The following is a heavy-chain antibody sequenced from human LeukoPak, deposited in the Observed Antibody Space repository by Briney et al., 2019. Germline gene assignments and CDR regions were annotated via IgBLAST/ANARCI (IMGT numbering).Heavy chain of an antibody. V-gene: IGHV3-21*01. D-gene: IGHD3-22*01. Sequence: PGGSLRLSCAASGFTFSSYSMNWVRQAPGKGLEWVSSISSSSSYIYYADSVKGRFTISRDNAKNSLYLQMNSLRAEDTAVYYCARDRNNYDTTGSLGYGLDVWGQGTTVTVSS. CDR2: ISSSSSYI. J-gene: IGHJ6*02. CDR3: ARDRNNYDTTGSLGYGLDV. CDR1: GFTFSSYS.